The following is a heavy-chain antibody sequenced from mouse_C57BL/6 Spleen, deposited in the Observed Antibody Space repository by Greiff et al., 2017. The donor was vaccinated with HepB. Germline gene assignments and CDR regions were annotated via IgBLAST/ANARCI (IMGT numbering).Heavy chain of an antibody. V-gene: IGHV7-3*01. CDR1: GFTFTDYY. J-gene: IGHJ4*01. Sequence: DVQLVESGGGLVQPGGSLSLSCAASGFTFTDYYMSWVRQPPGKALEWLGFIRNKANGYTTEYSASVKGQFTISRDNSQSILYLQMNALRAEDSATYYCARYKDYGNLYAMDYWGQGTSVTVSS. CDR3: ARYKDYGNLYAMDY. CDR2: IRNKANGYTT. D-gene: IGHD2-1*01.